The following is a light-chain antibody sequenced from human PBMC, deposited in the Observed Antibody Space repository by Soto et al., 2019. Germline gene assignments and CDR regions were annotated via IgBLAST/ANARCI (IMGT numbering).Light chain of an antibody. Sequence: EIVLTQSPATLSLSPGERATLSCRASQSVSSYLAWYQQKPGQAPRLLIYDTSKRATGIPARFSGSGPGTAFTLTISRLAPEDFAVYYCQQRTNWPRSFTFGPGTKVDIK. CDR2: DTS. V-gene: IGKV3-11*01. CDR3: QQRTNWPRSFT. J-gene: IGKJ3*01. CDR1: QSVSSY.